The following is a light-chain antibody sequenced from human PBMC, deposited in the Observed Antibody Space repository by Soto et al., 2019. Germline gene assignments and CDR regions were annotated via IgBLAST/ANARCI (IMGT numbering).Light chain of an antibody. CDR2: GAS. CDR3: QQYGTSPRT. CDR1: QSINSNY. V-gene: IGKV3-20*01. Sequence: EIVLTQSPGTLSLSPGERATLSCRASQSINSNYLAWYQLKPGQAPRLLIYGASIRATAIPDRFSGSVSGTDFTLTISRLDPEDFAVYFCQQYGTSPRTFGHGTKVEIK. J-gene: IGKJ1*01.